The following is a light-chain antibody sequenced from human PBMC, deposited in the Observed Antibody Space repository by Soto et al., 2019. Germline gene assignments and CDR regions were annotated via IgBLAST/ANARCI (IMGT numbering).Light chain of an antibody. CDR2: GAS. J-gene: IGKJ1*01. CDR3: QQYNNWPPWT. CDR1: QSVNSN. V-gene: IGKV3-15*01. Sequence: IGMTQSPAALSVSPGERATLSCRASQSVNSNLAWYQQKPGQAPRLLIYGASTRATGIPARFSGSGSGTEFTLAISSLQSEDFAVYYCQQYNNWPPWTFGQGAKVDI.